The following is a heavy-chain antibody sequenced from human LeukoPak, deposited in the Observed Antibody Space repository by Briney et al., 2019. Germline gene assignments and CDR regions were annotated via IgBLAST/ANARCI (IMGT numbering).Heavy chain of an antibody. Sequence: GGSLRLSCAASGFTFSTYNMNWVRQAPGKGLEWVSHITSSSTNIYYADSVKGRFTISRDNAKNALSLQMNSLRDEDTAVYYCAKGGNYYDTFFDYWGQGTLVTVSS. J-gene: IGHJ4*02. CDR3: AKGGNYYDTFFDY. CDR2: ITSSSTNI. CDR1: GFTFSTYN. D-gene: IGHD3-22*01. V-gene: IGHV3-48*02.